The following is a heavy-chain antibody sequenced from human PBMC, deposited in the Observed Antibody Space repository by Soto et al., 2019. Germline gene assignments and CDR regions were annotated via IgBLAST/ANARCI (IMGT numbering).Heavy chain of an antibody. J-gene: IGHJ4*02. CDR3: ARVPRYDSSGTPFDY. Sequence: SQTLSLTCTVGGSSISSYYWSWSRQPPGKGLEWIGYIYYSGSTNYNPSLKSRVTISVDTSKNQFSLKLSSVTAADTAVYYCARVPRYDSSGTPFDYWGQGTLVTVSS. D-gene: IGHD3-22*01. CDR2: IYYSGST. CDR1: GSSISSYY. V-gene: IGHV4-59*01.